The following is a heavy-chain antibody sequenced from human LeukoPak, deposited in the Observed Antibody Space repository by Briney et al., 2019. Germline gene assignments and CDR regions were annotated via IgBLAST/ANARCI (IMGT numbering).Heavy chain of an antibody. V-gene: IGHV3-48*01. CDR1: GFSFSNSW. J-gene: IGHJ4*02. CDR2: ISLSSGTI. CDR3: ARVRPDFQIGGDY. D-gene: IGHD1-14*01. Sequence: GGSLRLSCAASGFSFSNSWMHWVRQAPGKGLEWISHISLSSGTIYYADSVKGRFTISRDNARNSLYLQMNSLRAEDTAVYYCARVRPDFQIGGDYWGQGTLVTVSS.